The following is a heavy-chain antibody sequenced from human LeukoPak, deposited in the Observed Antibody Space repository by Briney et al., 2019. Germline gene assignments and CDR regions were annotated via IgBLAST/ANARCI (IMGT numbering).Heavy chain of an antibody. V-gene: IGHV4-61*02. CDR2: IYTGGST. CDR3: ARSFGVVLDY. J-gene: IGHJ4*02. Sequence: PSETLSLTCTVSGGSLSSGSYYWRWIRQPAATGLEWIGRIYTGGSTNYNPSPKSGVTISVDSSKNQFSLKLSSVTAADTAVYYCARSFGVVLDYWGQGTLVTVSS. D-gene: IGHD3-3*01. CDR1: GGSLSSGSYY.